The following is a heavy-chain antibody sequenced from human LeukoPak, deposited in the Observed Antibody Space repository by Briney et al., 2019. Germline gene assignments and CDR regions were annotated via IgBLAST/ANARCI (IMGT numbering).Heavy chain of an antibody. J-gene: IGHJ6*02. Sequence: ASVKVSCKASGYTFTSYYMHWVRQAPGQGLEWMGIINPSGGSTSYAQKFQGRVTMTRDTSTSTVYMELSSLRSEDTAVYYCAKERAVVGTVIVGGMDVWGQGTTVTVSS. V-gene: IGHV1-46*01. CDR2: INPSGGST. D-gene: IGHD6-19*01. CDR1: GYTFTSYY. CDR3: AKERAVVGTVIVGGMDV.